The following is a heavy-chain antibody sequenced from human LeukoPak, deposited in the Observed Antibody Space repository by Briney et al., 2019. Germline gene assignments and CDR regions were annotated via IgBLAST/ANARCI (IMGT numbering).Heavy chain of an antibody. Sequence: SETLSLTCAVYGGSLSGYYWSWIRQPPGKGLEWIGEINHSGSTNYNPSLKGRVTISVDTSKNQFSLKLSSVTAADTAVYYCAIQGYCSGGSCLNYWGQGTLVTVPS. D-gene: IGHD2-15*01. CDR1: GGSLSGYY. CDR2: INHSGST. V-gene: IGHV4-34*01. J-gene: IGHJ4*02. CDR3: AIQGYCSGGSCLNY.